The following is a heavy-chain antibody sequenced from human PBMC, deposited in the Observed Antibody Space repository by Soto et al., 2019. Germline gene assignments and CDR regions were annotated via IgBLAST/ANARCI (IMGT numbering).Heavy chain of an antibody. J-gene: IGHJ4*02. CDR2: ISGSGGST. CDR1: GFTFSSYA. V-gene: IGHV3-23*01. Sequence: EVQLLESGGGLVQPGGSLRLSCAASGFTFSSYAMSWVRQAPGKGLEWVSAISGSGGSTCYADSVKGRFTISRDNSKNTLYLQMNSLRAEDTAVYYCAKNDAQLLLYPGTYWGQGTLVTVSS. CDR3: AKNDAQLLLYPGTY. D-gene: IGHD2-2*02.